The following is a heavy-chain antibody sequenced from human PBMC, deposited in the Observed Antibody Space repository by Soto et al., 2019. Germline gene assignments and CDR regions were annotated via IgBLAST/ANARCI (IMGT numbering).Heavy chain of an antibody. D-gene: IGHD2-15*01. CDR1: GYTFTSYY. Sequence: ASVKVSCKASGYTFTSYYMHWVRQAPGQGLEWMGIINPSGGSTSYAQKFQGRVTMTRDTSTSTVYMELSSLRSEDTAVYYCARDGPVEATVVTGYYYYYGIDVWGQGTTVTVSS. CDR2: INPSGGST. J-gene: IGHJ6*02. V-gene: IGHV1-46*01. CDR3: ARDGPVEATVVTGYYYYYGIDV.